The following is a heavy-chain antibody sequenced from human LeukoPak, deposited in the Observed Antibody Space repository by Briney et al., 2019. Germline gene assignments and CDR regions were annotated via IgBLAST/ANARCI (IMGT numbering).Heavy chain of an antibody. Sequence: ASVKVSFKASGYTFTAYYMHWVRQAPGQGLEWMGWINPNSGDTNYAQKFQGRVTMTRDTSISTAYMELSSLRSDDTAVYYCARDKGVAVSLDYWGQGTLVTVSS. J-gene: IGHJ4*02. CDR2: INPNSGDT. CDR1: GYTFTAYY. CDR3: ARDKGVAVSLDY. V-gene: IGHV1-2*02. D-gene: IGHD3-3*01.